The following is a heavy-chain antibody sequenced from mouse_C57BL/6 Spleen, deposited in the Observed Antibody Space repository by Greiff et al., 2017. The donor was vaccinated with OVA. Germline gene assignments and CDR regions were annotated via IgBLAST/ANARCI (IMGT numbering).Heavy chain of an antibody. D-gene: IGHD2-5*01. Sequence: EVQPQQSGPGMVKPSQSLSLTRTVTGYSITSGYDWHWIRHFPGNKLEWMGYISYSGSTNYNPSLKSRISIAKDTSKNHFYLKLNSVTTEDTATYYCATSYYSNPFAYWGQGTLVTVSA. V-gene: IGHV3-1*01. CDR3: ATSYYSNPFAY. CDR2: ISYSGST. CDR1: GYSITSGYD. J-gene: IGHJ3*01.